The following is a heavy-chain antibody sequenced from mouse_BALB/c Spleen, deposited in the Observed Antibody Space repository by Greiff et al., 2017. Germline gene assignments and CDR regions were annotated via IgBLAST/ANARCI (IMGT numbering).Heavy chain of an antibody. CDR2: ISSGGSYT. Sequence: EVKVVESGGGLVKPGGSLKLSCAASGFTFSSYAMSWVRQSPEKRLEWVAEISSGGSYTYYPDTVTGRFTISRDNAKNTLYLEMSSLRSEDTAMYYCARDLITTGDYAMDYWGQGTSVTVSS. V-gene: IGHV5-9-4*01. CDR3: ARDLITTGDYAMDY. D-gene: IGHD2-4*01. CDR1: GFTFSSYA. J-gene: IGHJ4*01.